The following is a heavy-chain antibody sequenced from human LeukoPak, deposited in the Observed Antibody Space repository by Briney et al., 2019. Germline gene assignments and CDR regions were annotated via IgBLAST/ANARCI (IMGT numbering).Heavy chain of an antibody. CDR1: GYTFTSYG. Sequence: ASVKVSCKASGYTFTSYGISWVRQAPGQGLEWMGWISAYNGNTNYAQKLQGRVTMITDTSTSTAYMELRSLRSDDTAVYYCARFTTDHSSSWYVRFADYYYYYYMDVWGKGTTVTVSS. CDR3: ARFTTDHSSSWYVRFADYYYYYYMDV. D-gene: IGHD6-13*01. CDR2: ISAYNGNT. V-gene: IGHV1-18*01. J-gene: IGHJ6*03.